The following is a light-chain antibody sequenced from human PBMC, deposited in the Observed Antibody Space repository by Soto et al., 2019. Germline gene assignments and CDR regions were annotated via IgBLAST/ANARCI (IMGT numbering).Light chain of an antibody. V-gene: IGLV2-11*01. CDR2: DVT. J-gene: IGLJ1*01. CDR3: CSYAGSYTQV. Sequence: QSVLTQPRSVSGSPGQSVTISCTGTSSDVGGYNFVSWYQQYPGKAPKLIIYDVTKGPSGVPDRFSGSKSGNTASRTISGLQTDDEADYYCCSYAGSYTQVFGTGTKVTVL. CDR1: SSDVGGYNF.